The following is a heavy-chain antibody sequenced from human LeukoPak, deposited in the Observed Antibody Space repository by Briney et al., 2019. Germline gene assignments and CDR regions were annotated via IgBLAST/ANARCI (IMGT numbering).Heavy chain of an antibody. Sequence: GGSLRLSCAASGFTYSNYWMSWVRQAPGKGLEWVSVIYDGGGTFYADSVKGRFTISRDNSKNTLYLQMNSLRAEDTAVYYCARDSSGPGYWGQGTLVTVSS. CDR2: IYDGGGT. V-gene: IGHV3-53*01. CDR3: ARDSSGPGY. J-gene: IGHJ4*02. CDR1: GFTYSNYW. D-gene: IGHD6-19*01.